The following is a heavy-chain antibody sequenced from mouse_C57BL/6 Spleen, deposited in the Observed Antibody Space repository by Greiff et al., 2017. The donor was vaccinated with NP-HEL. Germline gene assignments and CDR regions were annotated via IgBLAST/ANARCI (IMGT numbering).Heavy chain of an antibody. CDR1: GFSLTSYG. D-gene: IGHD3-3*01. CDR2: IWSGGST. V-gene: IGHV2-2*01. J-gene: IGHJ4*01. Sequence: QVQLKESGPGLVQPSQSLSITCTVSGFSLTSYGVHWVRQSPGKGLEWLGVIWSGGSTDYNAAFISRLSISKDNSKSQVFFKMNSLQADDTAIYYCARKGGLPYAMDYWGQGTSVTVSS. CDR3: ARKGGLPYAMDY.